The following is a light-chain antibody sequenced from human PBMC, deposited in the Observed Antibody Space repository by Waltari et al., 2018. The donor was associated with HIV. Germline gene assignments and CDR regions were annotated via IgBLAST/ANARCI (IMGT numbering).Light chain of an antibody. V-gene: IGLV3-19*01. CDR3: YSRDSSGNHLV. CDR1: SLRSYY. Sequence: SSELTQDPAVSVALGQTVRITCQGDSLRSYYASWYQQKPGQAPILVIYGKNNRPAGIPDRFSGSTSGNIDSLPITGAQAEDEADYYCYSRDSSGNHLVFGGGTKLTVL. J-gene: IGLJ2*01. CDR2: GKN.